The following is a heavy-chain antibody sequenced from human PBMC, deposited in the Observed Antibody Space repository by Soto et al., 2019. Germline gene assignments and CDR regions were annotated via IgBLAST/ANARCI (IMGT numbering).Heavy chain of an antibody. J-gene: IGHJ4*02. V-gene: IGHV4-34*01. Sequence: SETLSLTCAVDGGSIRVYYWSWIRQPPGKGLEWIGEINHSRSTTYNPSLKSRVTISVDTSKNQFSLKLSSVTAADTAVYYCARGKGGYSYGYYFDYWGQGTLVP. CDR2: INHSRST. CDR1: GGSIRVYY. CDR3: ARGKGGYSYGYYFDY. D-gene: IGHD5-18*01.